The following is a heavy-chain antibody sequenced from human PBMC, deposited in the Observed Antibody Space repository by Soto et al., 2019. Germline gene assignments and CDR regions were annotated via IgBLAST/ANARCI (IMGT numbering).Heavy chain of an antibody. CDR3: ATDPIYYGSGSAGWFDP. V-gene: IGHV1-24*01. J-gene: IGHJ5*02. D-gene: IGHD3-10*01. CDR1: GYTLTELS. CDR2: FDPEDGET. Sequence: ASVKVSCKVSGYTLTELSMHWVRQAPGKGLEWRGGFDPEDGETIYAQKFQGRVTMTEDTSTDTAYMELSSLRSEDRAVYYCATDPIYYGSGSAGWFDPWGQGTLVTVSS.